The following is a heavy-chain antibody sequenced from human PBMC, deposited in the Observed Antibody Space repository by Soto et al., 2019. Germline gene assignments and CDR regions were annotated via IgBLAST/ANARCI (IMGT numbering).Heavy chain of an antibody. V-gene: IGHV3-7*01. CDR3: ARDRLSSTIFGVASIGASDP. Sequence: GGSLRLSCAASGFTFSSYWMSWVRQAPGKGLEWVANIKQGGSEKYYVDSVKGRFTISRDNAKNSLYLQMNSLRAEDTAVYYCARDRLSSTIFGVASIGASDPWGQGTLVTVSS. J-gene: IGHJ5*02. D-gene: IGHD3-3*01. CDR2: IKQGGSEK. CDR1: GFTFSSYW.